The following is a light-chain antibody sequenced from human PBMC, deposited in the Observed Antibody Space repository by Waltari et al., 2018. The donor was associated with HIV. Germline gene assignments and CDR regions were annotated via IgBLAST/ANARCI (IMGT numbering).Light chain of an antibody. V-gene: IGLV3-1*01. CDR2: QDS. CDR3: QAWGSSPV. CDR1: KLGHKF. Sequence: SYELTQPPSVSVSPGQTASITCSGHKLGHKFVCCYQQRPGQSPVVVMYQDSRRPSGIPERFSGSNSGNTATLTISGTQAMDEADYYCQAWGSSPVFGGGTKLTVL. J-gene: IGLJ2*01.